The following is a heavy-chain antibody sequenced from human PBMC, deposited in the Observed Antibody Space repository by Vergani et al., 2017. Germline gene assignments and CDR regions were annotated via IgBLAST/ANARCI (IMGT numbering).Heavy chain of an antibody. CDR3: ARDLRELLDY. J-gene: IGHJ4*02. D-gene: IGHD1-26*01. Sequence: QVQLVQSGAEVKKPGSSVKLSCKASGGTFSSYAISWVRQAPGQGLEWMGRIIPILGIANYAQKFQGRVTITADKSTSTAYMELSSLRSEDTAVYYCARDLRELLDYWGQGTLVTVSS. CDR2: IIPILGIA. CDR1: GGTFSSYA. V-gene: IGHV1-69*04.